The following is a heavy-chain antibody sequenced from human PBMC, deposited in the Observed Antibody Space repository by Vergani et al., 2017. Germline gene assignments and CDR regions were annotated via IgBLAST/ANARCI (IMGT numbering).Heavy chain of an antibody. CDR3: ARDFRAHDYGDYEKAFDI. CDR1: GGSISSGDYY. Sequence: QVQLQESGPGLVKPSQTLSLTCTVSGGSISSGDYYWSWIRQPPGKGLEWIGYIYYSWSTFYNPSLKSRFTISVDTSKNQFSLRLSSVTAADTAVYYCARDFRAHDYGDYEKAFDIWGQGTMVTVSS. V-gene: IGHV4-30-4*08. D-gene: IGHD4-17*01. CDR2: IYYSWST. J-gene: IGHJ3*02.